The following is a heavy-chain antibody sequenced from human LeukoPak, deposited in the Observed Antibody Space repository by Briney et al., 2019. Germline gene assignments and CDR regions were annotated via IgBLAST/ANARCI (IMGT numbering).Heavy chain of an antibody. CDR3: AKRDVSDSSTYSPLFAF. D-gene: IGHD2/OR15-2a*01. CDR2: ITASGGST. V-gene: IGHV3-23*01. J-gene: IGHJ4*02. CDR1: GFTFSSSA. Sequence: GGSLRISCAASGFTFSSSAMTWVRQAPGKGLEWVSTITASGGSTYYADSVKGRFTISRDNSKNTLYLQMNSLRAEDTAVYYCAKRDVSDSSTYSPLFAFWGQGTLVTVSP.